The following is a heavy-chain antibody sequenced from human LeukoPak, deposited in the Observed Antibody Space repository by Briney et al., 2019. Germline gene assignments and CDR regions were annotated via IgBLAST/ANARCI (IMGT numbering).Heavy chain of an antibody. D-gene: IGHD6-13*01. CDR1: GYTFTAYG. Sequence: ASVKVSCKASGYTFTAYGITWVRQAPGQGLEWMGWISGYNGDTIYAQRLQGRVSMTTDTSTSTAYMELRSLRSDDSAMYYCARDKDIAAAGTSHYFDFWGQGTLVTVSS. CDR2: ISGYNGDT. V-gene: IGHV1-18*01. J-gene: IGHJ4*02. CDR3: ARDKDIAAAGTSHYFDF.